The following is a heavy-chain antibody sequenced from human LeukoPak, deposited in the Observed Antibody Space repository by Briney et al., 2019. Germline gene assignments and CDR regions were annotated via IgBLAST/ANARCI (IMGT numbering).Heavy chain of an antibody. D-gene: IGHD4-23*01. CDR1: GFIFSDYA. J-gene: IGHJ4*02. CDR2: ISGSGHVT. CDR3: AKGYGGKFFYFDY. Sequence: GGSLRLSCAASGFIFSDYAMSWVRQAPGKGLEWVSTISGSGHVTYFASSVKGRFTIFRDNSKNTLYLEMNSLRAEDTAIYYCAKGYGGKFFYFDYWGQGTLVTVSS. V-gene: IGHV3-23*01.